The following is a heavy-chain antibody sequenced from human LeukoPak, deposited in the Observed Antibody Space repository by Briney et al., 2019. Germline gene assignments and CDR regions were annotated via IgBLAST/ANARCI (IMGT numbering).Heavy chain of an antibody. CDR2: INTNTGNP. D-gene: IGHD4-17*01. CDR1: GYIFSIYA. Sequence: ASVKVSCKASGYIFSIYAMIWARQAPGQGLELMGWINTNTGNPTYAQGFTGRFVFSLDTSVSTAYLQISSLKTEDTAVYYCARDRDHGDYVSAFDIWGQGTMVTVSS. V-gene: IGHV7-4-1*02. J-gene: IGHJ3*02. CDR3: ARDRDHGDYVSAFDI.